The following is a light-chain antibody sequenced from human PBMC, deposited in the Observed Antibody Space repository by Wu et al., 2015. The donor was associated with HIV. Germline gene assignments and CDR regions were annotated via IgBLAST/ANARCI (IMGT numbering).Light chain of an antibody. V-gene: IGKV3-20*01. Sequence: EIVLTQSPGTLSLSPGERATLSCRASQSVTSTYLAWHQQKPGQAPRLLIYAASSRATGIPDRFSGSGSGTDFTLTISRVEPEDFAVYYCQQYGSSPLTFGQGTRLEIK. CDR1: QSVTSTY. J-gene: IGKJ5*01. CDR3: QQYGSSPLT. CDR2: AAS.